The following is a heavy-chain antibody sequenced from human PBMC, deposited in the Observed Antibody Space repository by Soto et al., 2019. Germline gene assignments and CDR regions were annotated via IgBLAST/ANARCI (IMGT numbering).Heavy chain of an antibody. CDR2: ISAYNANA. CDR1: GYTFRNFG. V-gene: IGHV1-18*01. Sequence: QIQLLQSGAEVKKPGASVKVTCKASGYTFRNFGISWVRQAPGQGLEWMGWISAYNANANYAQKFQGRLTMTADTSTSTAYMELRSLRSDDTAVYYWARENSYFDYWGQGTLVTFSS. CDR3: ARENSYFDY. J-gene: IGHJ4*02.